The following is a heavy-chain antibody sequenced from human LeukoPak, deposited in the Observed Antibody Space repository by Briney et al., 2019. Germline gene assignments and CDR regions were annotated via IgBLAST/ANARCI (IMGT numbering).Heavy chain of an antibody. V-gene: IGHV4-39*07. Sequence: SETLSLTCTVSGGSISSSSYYWGWIRQPPGKGLEWIGSIYYSGSTYYNPSLKSRVTISVDRSKNQFSLKLSSVTAADTAVYYCARSAPQSGSYYPYIDYWGQGTLVTVSS. J-gene: IGHJ4*02. D-gene: IGHD1-26*01. CDR1: GGSISSSSYY. CDR3: ARSAPQSGSYYPYIDY. CDR2: IYYSGST.